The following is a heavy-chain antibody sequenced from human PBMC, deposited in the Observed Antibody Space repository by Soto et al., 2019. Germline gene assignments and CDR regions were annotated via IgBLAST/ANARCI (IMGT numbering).Heavy chain of an antibody. Sequence: GGSLRLSCAASGFTFSSYGMHWVRQAPGKGLEWLAVIWYDGSNKYYADSVKGRLTISRDNSKNTLYLQMNSLRAEDMAVYYCAGDKGAVFRSGGSCPDDFDIWGQGTMVTVSS. D-gene: IGHD2-15*01. J-gene: IGHJ3*02. CDR1: GFTFSSYG. CDR2: IWYDGSNK. V-gene: IGHV3-33*01. CDR3: AGDKGAVFRSGGSCPDDFDI.